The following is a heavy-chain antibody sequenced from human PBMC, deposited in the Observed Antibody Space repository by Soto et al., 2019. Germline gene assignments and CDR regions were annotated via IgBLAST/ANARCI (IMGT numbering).Heavy chain of an antibody. Sequence: GASVKVSCKASGYTFTSYYMHWVRQAPGQGLEWMGIINPSGGSTSYAQKFQGRVTMTEDTSTDTAYMELSSLRSEDTAVYYCATDNSGYYFDYWGQGTLVTVSS. D-gene: IGHD3-22*01. CDR2: INPSGGST. J-gene: IGHJ4*02. CDR1: GYTFTSYY. CDR3: ATDNSGYYFDY. V-gene: IGHV1-46*01.